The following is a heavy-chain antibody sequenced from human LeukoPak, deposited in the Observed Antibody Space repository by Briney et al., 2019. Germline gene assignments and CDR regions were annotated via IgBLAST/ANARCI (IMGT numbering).Heavy chain of an antibody. Sequence: GGSLRLSCAAPGFTFSSYGMHWVRQAPGKGLEWVAVISYDGSNKYYADSVKGRFTISRDNSKNTLYLQMNSLRAEDTAVYYCAKDLGCSSTSCLDYWGQGTLVTVSS. D-gene: IGHD2-2*01. CDR1: GFTFSSYG. CDR2: ISYDGSNK. CDR3: AKDLGCSSTSCLDY. V-gene: IGHV3-30*18. J-gene: IGHJ4*02.